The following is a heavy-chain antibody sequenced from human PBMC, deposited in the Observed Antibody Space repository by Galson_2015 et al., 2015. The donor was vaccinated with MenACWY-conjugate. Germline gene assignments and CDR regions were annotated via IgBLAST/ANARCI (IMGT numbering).Heavy chain of an antibody. D-gene: IGHD6-6*01. CDR2: IYPGDSDT. CDR1: GSTFPRHW. V-gene: IGHV5-51*01. J-gene: IGHJ4*02. Sequence: SGAEVLKPGESLQISCRGSGSTFPRHWVGWGRQMPGKGLAWMGIIYPGDSDTRYTPSFQGHVTISADKSINTAYLQWGSLEASDTAMYYCARRGFGSSSLDYWGQGTLVTVSS. CDR3: ARRGFGSSSLDY.